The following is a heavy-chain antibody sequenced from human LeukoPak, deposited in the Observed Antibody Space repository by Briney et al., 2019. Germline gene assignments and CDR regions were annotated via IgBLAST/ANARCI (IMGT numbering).Heavy chain of an antibody. Sequence: PSEPLTLTCTVSVVSVNIGTVYWSWIRHPPGKVLDWIWDNYYSGNTKYNPFLESLVTISVDMSRNQFSLKLISVTAADTAVYYCARERAYHYESSGYRDIFNWFHPWGQGTLVTVSS. D-gene: IGHD3-22*01. J-gene: IGHJ5*02. CDR2: NYYSGNT. CDR3: ARERAYHYESSGYRDIFNWFHP. V-gene: IGHV4-61*01. CDR1: VVSVNIGTVY.